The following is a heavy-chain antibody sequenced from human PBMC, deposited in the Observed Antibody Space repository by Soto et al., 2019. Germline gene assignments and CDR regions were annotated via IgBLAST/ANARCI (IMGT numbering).Heavy chain of an antibody. CDR2: TSYDGNNR. CDR3: GGVYYGGDCVNNF. Sequence: GGSLRLSCAGSGFSFSSYVLSWVRQAPGRGLEWVAATSYDGNNRYYADSVKGRFIISRDNSKNTLDLEMETPRPEDTAVYYCGGVYYGGDCVNNFWGQGTPVTVSS. CDR1: GFSFSSYV. D-gene: IGHD2-21*02. J-gene: IGHJ4*02. V-gene: IGHV3-30-3*01.